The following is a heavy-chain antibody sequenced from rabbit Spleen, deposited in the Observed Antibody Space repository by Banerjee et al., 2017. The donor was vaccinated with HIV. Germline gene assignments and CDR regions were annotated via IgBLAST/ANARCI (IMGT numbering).Heavy chain of an antibody. J-gene: IGHJ4*01. CDR3: ARDDDSTGGFQFNL. CDR1: GFDFSSNV. CDR2: IYNGDGTT. V-gene: IGHV1S47*01. Sequence: QEQLVESGGGLVQPEGSLTLTCKASGFDFSSNVMCWVRQAPGKGPEWIACIYNGDGTTYYASWAKGRFTISKSTSLNAVTLQMTSLTVADTATYFCARDDDSTGGFQFNLWGPGTLVTVS. D-gene: IGHD7-1*01.